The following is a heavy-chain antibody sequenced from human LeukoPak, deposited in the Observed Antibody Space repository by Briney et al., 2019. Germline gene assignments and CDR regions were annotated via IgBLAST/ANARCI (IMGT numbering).Heavy chain of an antibody. CDR2: IHHSGAT. D-gene: IGHD3-3*01. CDR1: GYSITNGYY. V-gene: IGHV4-38-2*01. Sequence: PSETLSLTCDVSGYSITNGYYWGWIRQPPGKGLQWIGSIHHSGATSYNPSLKTRVTTSVDTSKNQFSLRLSSVTAADTAAYFCAVSFGGYDAGFYWGQGTLVTVSS. J-gene: IGHJ4*02. CDR3: AVSFGGYDAGFY.